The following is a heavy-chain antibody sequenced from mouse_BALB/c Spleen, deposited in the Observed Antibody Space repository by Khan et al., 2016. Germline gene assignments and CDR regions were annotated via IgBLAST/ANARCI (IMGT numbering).Heavy chain of an antibody. D-gene: IGHD3-2*01. V-gene: IGHV9-4*02. CDR3: ASEGTARATGAMDY. Sequence: QIQLVQSGPELKKPGETVRISCKASGYTFTTAGMQWVQKMPGKGLKWIGWINTHSGVPKYAEDFKGRFAFSLETSASTAYLQISNRKNEDTSRYFCASEGTARATGAMDYWGQGTSVTVSS. J-gene: IGHJ4*01. CDR1: GYTFTTAG. CDR2: INTHSGVP.